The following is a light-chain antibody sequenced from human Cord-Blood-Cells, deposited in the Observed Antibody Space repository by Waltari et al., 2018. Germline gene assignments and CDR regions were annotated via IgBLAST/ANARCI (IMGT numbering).Light chain of an antibody. V-gene: IGLV2-23*02. CDR3: CSYAGSSTWV. CDR1: MRDVGSDTL. Sequence: QSSLTQPASLSVSPGQSLTISCTGPMRDVGSDTLVSWYQQHPGKAPKHMIYEVCKRPSGVSNRFAGSKSGNTASLTISGLQAEDEADYYCCSYAGSSTWVFGGGTKLTVL. CDR2: EVC. J-gene: IGLJ3*02.